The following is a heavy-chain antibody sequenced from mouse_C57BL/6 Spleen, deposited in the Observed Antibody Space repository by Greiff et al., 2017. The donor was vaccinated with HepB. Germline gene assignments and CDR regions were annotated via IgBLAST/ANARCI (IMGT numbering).Heavy chain of an antibody. D-gene: IGHD1-1*01. CDR2: FYPGSGSI. J-gene: IGHJ1*03. CDR1: GYTFTEYT. V-gene: IGHV1-62-2*01. Sequence: VKLMESGAELVKPGASVKLSCKASGYTFTEYTIHWVKQRSGQGLEWIGWFYPGSGSIKYNEKFKDKATLTADKSSSTVYMELSRLTSEDSAVYFCSRHGAYYGSSILYWYFDVWGTGPTVTVSS. CDR3: SRHGAYYGSSILYWYFDV.